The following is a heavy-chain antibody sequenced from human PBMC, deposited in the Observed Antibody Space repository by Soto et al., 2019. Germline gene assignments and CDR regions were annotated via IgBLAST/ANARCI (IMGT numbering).Heavy chain of an antibody. V-gene: IGHV2-5*02. D-gene: IGHD2-21*02. J-gene: IGHJ4*02. Sequence: QITLKESGPTLVKPTQTLTLTCTFSGFSLSTSGVGVGWIRQPPGKALEWLALVYWDDDKRYSPSLKSRLTITKDTSKNQVVLTMTNMDPVDTATYYCAHRQDSLHDYYFDYWGQGTLVTVSS. CDR2: VYWDDDK. CDR1: GFSLSTSGVG. CDR3: AHRQDSLHDYYFDY.